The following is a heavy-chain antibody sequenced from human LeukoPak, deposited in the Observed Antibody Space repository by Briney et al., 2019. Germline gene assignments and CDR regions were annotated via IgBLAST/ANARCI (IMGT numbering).Heavy chain of an antibody. CDR1: GYTFTSYG. D-gene: IGHD3-22*01. V-gene: IGHV1-18*01. CDR2: ISAYNGNT. Sequence: ASVKVSCKASGYTFTSYGITWVRQAPGQGLELMGWISAYNGNTDYAQKFQGRVTMTTDTSTSTAYMELRSLRSDDTAVYYCARDPPRYYDSSGYTYFDYWGQGTLVTVSS. J-gene: IGHJ4*02. CDR3: ARDPPRYYDSSGYTYFDY.